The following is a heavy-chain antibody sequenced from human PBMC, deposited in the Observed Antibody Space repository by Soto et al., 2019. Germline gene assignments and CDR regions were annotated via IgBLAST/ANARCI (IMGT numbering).Heavy chain of an antibody. CDR3: ARGAHRSYYYGSGIKGV. D-gene: IGHD3-10*01. V-gene: IGHV4-34*01. CDR1: GGSFSGYY. Sequence: QSQTLSLTCAVYGGSFSGYYWSWIRQPPGKGLEWIGEINHSGSTNYNPSLKSRVTISVDTSENQFSLKLSSVTAADTAVYYCARGAHRSYYYGSGIKGVWGQGTLVTVSS. CDR2: INHSGST. J-gene: IGHJ4*02.